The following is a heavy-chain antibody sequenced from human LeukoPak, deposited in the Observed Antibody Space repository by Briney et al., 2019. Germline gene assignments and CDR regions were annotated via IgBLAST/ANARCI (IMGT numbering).Heavy chain of an antibody. CDR3: AKERLGGNYGDYAVDY. CDR1: GFTFTSYA. V-gene: IGHV3-23*01. Sequence: PGGSLRLSCAASGFTFTSYAMGWVRQAPGKGLEWVSPVSGSGDGTYYADSVKGRFTISRDNSKKTLDLHMDSLRAEDTAVYYCAKERLGGNYGDYAVDYWGQGTMVTVSS. D-gene: IGHD4-17*01. CDR2: VSGSGDGT. J-gene: IGHJ4*02.